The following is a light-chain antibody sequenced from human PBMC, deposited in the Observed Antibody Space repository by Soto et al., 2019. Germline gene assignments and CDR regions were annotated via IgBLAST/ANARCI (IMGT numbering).Light chain of an antibody. J-gene: IGLJ2*01. CDR3: CSYAGNYTLL. V-gene: IGLV2-11*01. CDR1: SRDVGIYNY. Sequence: QSALTQPRSVSGSPGQSVTVSCTGTSRDVGIYNYVSWYQQRPGTAPKVMIYDVTKRPSGVPDRFSGSKSANTASLTSSGLQADDEADYYCCSYAGNYTLLFGGGTKLTVL. CDR2: DVT.